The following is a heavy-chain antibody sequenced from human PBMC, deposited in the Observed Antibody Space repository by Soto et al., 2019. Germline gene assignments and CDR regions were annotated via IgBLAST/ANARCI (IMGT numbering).Heavy chain of an antibody. CDR3: ARDPHYDYGGNSVDWYYYYGMDV. D-gene: IGHD4-17*01. V-gene: IGHV3-30-3*01. Sequence: GGSLILSCAASGFTFSSYAMHWVRQAPGKGLEWVAVISYDGSNKYYADSVKGRFTISRDNPKNTLYLQMNSLRAEDTAVYYCARDPHYDYGGNSVDWYYYYGMDVWGQGSTVTVSS. J-gene: IGHJ6*02. CDR1: GFTFSSYA. CDR2: ISYDGSNK.